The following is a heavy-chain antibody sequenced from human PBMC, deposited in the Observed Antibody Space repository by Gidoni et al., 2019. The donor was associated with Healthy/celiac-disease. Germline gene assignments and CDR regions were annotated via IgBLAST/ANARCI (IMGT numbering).Heavy chain of an antibody. Sequence: EVQLLESGGGLVQPGGSLRLSCAASGFTFSSYAMSWVRQAPGKGLEWVSAISGSGGSTYYADSVKGRFTISRDNSKNTLYLQMNSLRAEDTAVYYCAKIGSGPAALDTFFDYWGQGTLVTVSS. J-gene: IGHJ4*02. CDR3: AKIGSGPAALDTFFDY. D-gene: IGHD6-13*01. CDR2: ISGSGGST. V-gene: IGHV3-23*01. CDR1: GFTFSSYA.